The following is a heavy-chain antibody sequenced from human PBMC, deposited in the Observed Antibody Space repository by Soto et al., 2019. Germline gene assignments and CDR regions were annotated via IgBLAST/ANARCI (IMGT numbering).Heavy chain of an antibody. CDR1: GYTFTSYG. CDR2: ISAYNGNT. V-gene: IGHV1-18*01. J-gene: IGHJ4*02. CDR3: ARSSGVPAAPVDY. D-gene: IGHD2-2*01. Sequence: ASVKVSCKASGYTFTSYGISWVRQAPGQGLEWMGWISAYNGNTNYAQKLQGRVTMTTDTSTSTAHMELRSLRSDDTAVYYCARSSGVPAAPVDYWGQGTLVTVSS.